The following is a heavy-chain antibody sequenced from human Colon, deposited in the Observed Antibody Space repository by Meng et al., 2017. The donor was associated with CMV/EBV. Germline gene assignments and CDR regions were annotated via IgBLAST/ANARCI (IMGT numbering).Heavy chain of an antibody. D-gene: IGHD6-13*01. CDR3: AKDKSRYSSSWYYAFDI. CDR1: GFTFDDYA. CDR2: ISWNSGSI. Sequence: GGSLRLSCAASGFTFDDYAMHWVRQAPGKGLEWVSGISWNSGSIGYADSVKGRFTISRDNAKNSLYLQMNSLRAEDTALYYCAKDKSRYSSSWYYAFDIWGQGTMVTVSS. J-gene: IGHJ3*02. V-gene: IGHV3-9*01.